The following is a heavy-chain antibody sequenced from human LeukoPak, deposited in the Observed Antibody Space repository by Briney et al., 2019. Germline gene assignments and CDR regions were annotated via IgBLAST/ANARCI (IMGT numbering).Heavy chain of an antibody. Sequence: GASVTVSCKTSGYSFTGYFIHWVRQAPGQGLEWMGRINLHTGATDSAQKFQGRVTMTSDTSIEAIYMDLTGLRSDDTAVYYCARAPYGAFLDYWGQGTLVTVSS. D-gene: IGHD4-17*01. J-gene: IGHJ4*02. CDR2: INLHTGAT. CDR1: GYSFTGYF. CDR3: ARAPYGAFLDY. V-gene: IGHV1-2*06.